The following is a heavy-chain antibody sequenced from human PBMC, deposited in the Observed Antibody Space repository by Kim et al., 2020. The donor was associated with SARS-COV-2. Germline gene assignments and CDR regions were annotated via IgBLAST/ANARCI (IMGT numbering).Heavy chain of an antibody. CDR1: GGSISSGGYY. CDR3: ATGGNSDYWYFDL. Sequence: SETLSLTCTVSGGSISSGGYYWSWIRQHPGKGLEWIGYIYYSGSTYYNPSLKSRVTISVDTSKNQFSLKLSSVTAADTAVYYCATGGNSDYWYFDLWGRGTLVTVSS. J-gene: IGHJ2*01. V-gene: IGHV4-31*03. D-gene: IGHD2-21*02. CDR2: IYYSGST.